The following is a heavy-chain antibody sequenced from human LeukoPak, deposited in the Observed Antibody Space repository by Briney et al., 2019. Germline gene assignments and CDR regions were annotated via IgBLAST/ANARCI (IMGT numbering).Heavy chain of an antibody. CDR2: INHSGST. D-gene: IGHD4/OR15-4a*01. J-gene: IGHJ5*02. Sequence: SSETLSLTCAVYGGSFSEYYWSWIRQPPGKGLEWIGEINHSGSTNYNPSLKSRVTISVDTSKNQFSLKLSSATAADTAVYYCARDLTTPPYNWFDPWGQGMLVTVSS. CDR3: ARDLTTPPYNWFDP. CDR1: GGSFSEYY. V-gene: IGHV4-34*01.